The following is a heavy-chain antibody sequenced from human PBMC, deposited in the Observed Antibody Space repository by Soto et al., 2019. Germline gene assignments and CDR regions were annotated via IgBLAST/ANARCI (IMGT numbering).Heavy chain of an antibody. J-gene: IGHJ5*02. CDR1: GFIFENFG. CDR2: ISGSGFKK. Sequence: GGSLRLSCAASGFIFENFGMSWVRQAPGKGLEWISSISGSGFKKYYADSVKGRFTISRDSSKSTVYLELNNLSAEDTAVYHCAKNQGVELVPLATVDWFDPWGQGSVVTVSS. V-gene: IGHV3-23*01. CDR3: AKNQGVELVPLATVDWFDP. D-gene: IGHD1-26*01.